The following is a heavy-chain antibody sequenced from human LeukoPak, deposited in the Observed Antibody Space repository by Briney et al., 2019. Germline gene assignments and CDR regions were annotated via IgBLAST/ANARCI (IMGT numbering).Heavy chain of an antibody. CDR1: GFTFSSYW. D-gene: IGHD3-10*01. V-gene: IGHV3-7*01. CDR2: IKQDGSEK. J-gene: IGHJ4*02. Sequence: GGSLRLSCAASGFTFSSYWMSWVRQAPGKGLEWVANIKQDGSEKYYVDSVKGRFTISRDNAKNSLYLQMNSLRAEDTAVYYCARARMVRGVIRGSIGVDYFDYWGQGTLVTVSS. CDR3: ARARMVRGVIRGSIGVDYFDY.